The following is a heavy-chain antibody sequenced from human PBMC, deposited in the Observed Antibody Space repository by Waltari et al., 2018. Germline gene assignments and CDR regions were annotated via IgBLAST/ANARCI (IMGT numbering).Heavy chain of an antibody. CDR2: IKTKTDGGTT. J-gene: IGHJ4*02. CDR3: TTDRRWELHLDLDY. Sequence: EVQLVESGGGLVKPGGSLRLSCAASGFTFSNAWMNWVRQAPGKGLEWVGRIKTKTDGGTTDYAAPVKGRFAISRDDSKNTLYLQMNSLKTEDTAVYYCTTDRRWELHLDLDYWGQGTLVTVSS. D-gene: IGHD1-26*01. CDR1: GFTFSNAW. V-gene: IGHV3-15*01.